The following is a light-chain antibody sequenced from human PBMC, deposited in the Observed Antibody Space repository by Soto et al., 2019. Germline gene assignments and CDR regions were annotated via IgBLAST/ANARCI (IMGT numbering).Light chain of an antibody. V-gene: IGLV1-47*01. Sequence: QAVVTQPPSASGTPGQRVTISCSGSSSNIGTNYVYWYQQLPGTAPKLLIYRNDQRPSRVPDRFSGSKSGTSASLAISGLRSEDEADYYCTTWDDSLSSVVFGGGTKVTVL. CDR3: TTWDDSLSSVV. CDR2: RND. CDR1: SSNIGTNY. J-gene: IGLJ2*01.